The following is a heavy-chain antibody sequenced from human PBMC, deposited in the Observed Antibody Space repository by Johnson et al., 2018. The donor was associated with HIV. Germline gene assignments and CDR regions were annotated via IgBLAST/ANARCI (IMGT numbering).Heavy chain of an antibody. J-gene: IGHJ3*02. Sequence: QVQLVESGGGLVKPGGSLRLSCAASGFTFCDYYMSWIRQAPGKGLEWVSYISSSGSTVYYADSVKGRFTISRDNARNSLYLQMKSLRAEDTAVYYCARDVNFWSGPLHAFDIWGQGTMVPVSS. D-gene: IGHD3-3*01. V-gene: IGHV3-11*01. CDR2: ISSSGSTV. CDR3: ARDVNFWSGPLHAFDI. CDR1: GFTFCDYY.